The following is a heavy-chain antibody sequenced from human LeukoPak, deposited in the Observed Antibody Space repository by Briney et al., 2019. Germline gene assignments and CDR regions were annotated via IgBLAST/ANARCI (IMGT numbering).Heavy chain of an antibody. D-gene: IGHD1-26*01. CDR2: IIPIFGTA. V-gene: IGHV1-69*06. Sequence: GASVKVSFTGSGGTFSSYAISWVGQAPGQGLEWMGGIIPIFGTANYAQKFQGRVTITADKSTSTAYMELSSLRSEDTAVYYCARSKWELHYYFDYWGQGTLVTVSS. CDR3: ARSKWELHYYFDY. CDR1: GGTFSSYA. J-gene: IGHJ4*02.